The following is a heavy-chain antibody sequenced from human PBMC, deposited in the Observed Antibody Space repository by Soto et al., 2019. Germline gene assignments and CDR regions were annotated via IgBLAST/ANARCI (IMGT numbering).Heavy chain of an antibody. Sequence: QVQLVQSGAEVKKPGSSVKVSCKASGGTFSSYAISWVRQAPGQGLEWMGGINPIFGTANYAQKFQGRVTITADESTSTAYMELSSLRSEDTAVYYFAREEDSSQKPPHARWFDPWGQGTLVTVS. D-gene: IGHD6-6*01. J-gene: IGHJ5*02. V-gene: IGHV1-69*01. CDR3: AREEDSSQKPPHARWFDP. CDR2: INPIFGTA. CDR1: GGTFSSYA.